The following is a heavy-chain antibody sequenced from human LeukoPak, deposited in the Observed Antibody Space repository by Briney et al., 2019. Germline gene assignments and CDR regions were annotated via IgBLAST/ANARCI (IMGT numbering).Heavy chain of an antibody. Sequence: GGSLRLSCAASGFTFSSCWIHWVRQGPGKGLVWVSRINSGGSDSIYADSVKGRFTISRDNAQNTVYLQMNSLRAEDTAIYYCARGHSTGCFDYWGQGTLVTVSS. CDR2: INSGGSDS. V-gene: IGHV3-74*01. D-gene: IGHD1-14*01. CDR1: GFTFSSCW. J-gene: IGHJ4*02. CDR3: ARGHSTGCFDY.